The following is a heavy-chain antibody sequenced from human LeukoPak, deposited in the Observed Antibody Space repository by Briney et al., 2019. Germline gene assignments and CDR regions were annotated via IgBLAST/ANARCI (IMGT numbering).Heavy chain of an antibody. CDR1: GFTFSSYS. CDR3: AKELGLVPAAPFDY. V-gene: IGHV3-21*04. Sequence: GGSLRLSCAGSGFTFSSYSMNWVRQAPGKGLEWVSSISSDSTYIYYADSVKGRFTISRDNSKNTLYLQMNSLRVEDTAVYYCAKELGLVPAAPFDYWGQGTLVTVSS. CDR2: ISSDSTYI. J-gene: IGHJ4*02. D-gene: IGHD2-2*01.